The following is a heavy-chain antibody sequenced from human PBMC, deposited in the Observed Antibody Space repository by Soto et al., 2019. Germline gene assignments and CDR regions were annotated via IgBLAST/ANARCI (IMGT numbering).Heavy chain of an antibody. V-gene: IGHV5-51*01. CDR2: IYPGDSDT. D-gene: IGHD3-10*01. Sequence: GESLKISCKGSGYSFTSYWIGWVRQMPGKGLEWMGIIYPGDSDTRYSPSFQGQVTISADKSISTAYLQWSSLKASDTAMYYCARASSITTSNAAFYICGQGTMVTVS. CDR1: GYSFTSYW. J-gene: IGHJ3*02. CDR3: ARASSITTSNAAFYI.